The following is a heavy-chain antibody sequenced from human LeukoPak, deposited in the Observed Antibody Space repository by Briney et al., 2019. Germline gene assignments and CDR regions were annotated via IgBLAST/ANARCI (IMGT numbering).Heavy chain of an antibody. CDR1: GGSISSSSYY. D-gene: IGHD3-10*01. Sequence: SETLSLTCTVSGGSISSSSYYWGWIRQPPGKGLEWIGSIYYSGSTYYNPSLKSRVTISVDTSKNQFSLKLSSVTAADTAVYYCARPHQKLWFGELLGVWFDPWGQGTLVTVSS. J-gene: IGHJ5*02. CDR3: ARPHQKLWFGELLGVWFDP. V-gene: IGHV4-39*07. CDR2: IYYSGST.